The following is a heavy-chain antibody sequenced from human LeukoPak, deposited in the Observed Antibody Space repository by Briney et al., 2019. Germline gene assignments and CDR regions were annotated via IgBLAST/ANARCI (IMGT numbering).Heavy chain of an antibody. D-gene: IGHD3-10*01. CDR1: GFTFDDYA. CDR3: ARVRKDIQSMVRGQNYYYYYMDV. Sequence: PGGSLRLSCAAPGFTFDDYAMHWVRQAPGKGLEWVSGISWNSGSIGYADSVKGRFTISRDNAKNSLYLQMNSLRAEDTAVYYCARVRKDIQSMVRGQNYYYYYMDVWGKGTTVTISS. CDR2: ISWNSGSI. V-gene: IGHV3-9*01. J-gene: IGHJ6*03.